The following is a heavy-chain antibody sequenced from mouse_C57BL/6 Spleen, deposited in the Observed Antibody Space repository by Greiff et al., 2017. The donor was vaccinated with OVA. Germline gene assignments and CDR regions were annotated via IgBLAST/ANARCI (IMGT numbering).Heavy chain of an antibody. Sequence: QVQLQQPGAELVKPGASVKMSCKASGYTFTSYWITWVKQRPGQGLEWIGDIYPGSGSTNYNEKFKSKATLTVYTSSSTAYMQLSSLTSEDSSVYYCARSGYYGSRSWFAYWGQVTLVTVSA. V-gene: IGHV1-55*01. CDR1: GYTFTSYW. D-gene: IGHD1-1*01. CDR3: ARSGYYGSRSWFAY. CDR2: IYPGSGST. J-gene: IGHJ3*01.